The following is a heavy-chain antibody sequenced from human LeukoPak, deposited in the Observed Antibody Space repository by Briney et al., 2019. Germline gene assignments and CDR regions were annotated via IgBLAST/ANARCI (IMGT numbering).Heavy chain of an antibody. D-gene: IGHD6-19*01. J-gene: IGHJ4*02. V-gene: IGHV1-69*13. CDR1: GGTFSSYA. CDR2: IITIFGTA. Sequence: ASVKVSCKASGGTFSSYAISWVRQAPGQGLEWMGGIITIFGTANYAQKFQGRVTITADESTSTAYMELSSLRSEDTAVYYCARALTRGQWLSRFDYWGQGTLVTVSS. CDR3: ARALTRGQWLSRFDY.